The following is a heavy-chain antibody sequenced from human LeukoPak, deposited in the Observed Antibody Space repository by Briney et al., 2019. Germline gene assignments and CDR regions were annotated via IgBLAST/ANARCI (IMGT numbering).Heavy chain of an antibody. D-gene: IGHD2-15*01. V-gene: IGHV1-2*02. J-gene: IGHJ4*02. CDR3: ASFGYCSGGSCYFFDY. Sequence: GASVKVSCKASGYTFTGYYMHWVRQAPGQGLEWMGWINPNSGGTNYAQKFQGRVTMTRDTSISTAYMELSRLRSDDTAVYYCASFGYCSGGSCYFFDYWGQGTLVTVSS. CDR1: GYTFTGYY. CDR2: INPNSGGT.